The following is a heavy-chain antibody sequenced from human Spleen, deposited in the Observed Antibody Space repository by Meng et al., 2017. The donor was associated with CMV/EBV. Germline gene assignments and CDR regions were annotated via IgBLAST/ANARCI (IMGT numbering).Heavy chain of an antibody. CDR1: GFTFSSYA. CDR2: ISGSGGST. D-gene: IGHD3-3*01. Sequence: GGSLRLSCITFGFTFSSYAMSWVRQAPGKGLEWVSGISGSGGSTHHADSVKGRFTISRDNSKNTLYLQMNSLRAEDTAVYYCAKRSTFWSGYFDCWGHGTLVTVSS. V-gene: IGHV3-23*01. CDR3: AKRSTFWSGYFDC. J-gene: IGHJ5*01.